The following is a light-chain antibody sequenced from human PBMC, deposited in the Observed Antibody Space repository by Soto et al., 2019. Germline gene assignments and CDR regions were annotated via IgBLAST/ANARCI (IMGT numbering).Light chain of an antibody. CDR1: QSVSGR. Sequence: DIQMTQSLSTLSASVGDTVTVTCRASQSVSGRLAWYQQKPGEAPKLLIYDASALPRGVPSTFSGSRSGTEFTLPISSLQPDDFATYSCQRYNSYPWTFGQGTKVDI. V-gene: IGKV1-5*01. J-gene: IGKJ1*01. CDR3: QRYNSYPWT. CDR2: DAS.